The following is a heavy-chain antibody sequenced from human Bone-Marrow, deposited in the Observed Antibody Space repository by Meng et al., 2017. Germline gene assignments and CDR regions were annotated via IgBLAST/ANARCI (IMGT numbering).Heavy chain of an antibody. D-gene: IGHD2-15*01. Sequence: LQVQESGPGLVKPSETLSLTCTVFGGSISSSSYYWGWIRQPPGKGLEWIGSIYYSGSIYYNPSLKSRVTISVDTSKNQFSLKLSSVTAADTAVYYCARNCPSPFRWFDPWGQGTLVTVSS. V-gene: IGHV4-39*07. CDR2: IYYSGSI. CDR3: ARNCPSPFRWFDP. CDR1: GGSISSSSYY. J-gene: IGHJ5*02.